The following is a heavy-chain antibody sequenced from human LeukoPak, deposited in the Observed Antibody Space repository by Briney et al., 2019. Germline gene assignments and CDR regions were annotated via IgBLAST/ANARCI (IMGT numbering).Heavy chain of an antibody. J-gene: IGHJ3*02. CDR3: VRVFQRRRGVINAFDI. CDR1: GDXVSSHY. D-gene: IGHD3-10*01. CDR2: IYPSGTT. V-gene: IGHV4-4*07. Sequence: SETLSLTCSVSGDXVSSHYRSWIRQPAGQGLEWIGSIYPSGTTNYSPTLKSRVPLSLDTSKNHFYLDLRSVTAADTAVYYCVRVFQRRRGVINAFDIWGQGTKVTVSS.